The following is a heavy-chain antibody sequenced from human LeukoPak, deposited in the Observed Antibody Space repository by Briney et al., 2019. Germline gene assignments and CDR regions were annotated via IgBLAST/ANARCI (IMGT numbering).Heavy chain of an antibody. D-gene: IGHD6-19*01. J-gene: IGHJ4*02. V-gene: IGHV3-7*01. CDR3: ARQVVAGDRGDY. CDR2: IMQDGSEK. CDR1: GFTFSSYS. Sequence: GGSLRLSCAASGFTFSSYSMNWVRQAPGKGLEWVANIMQDGSEKYYVDSVKGRFTISRDNAKNSLYLQMYSLRAEDTAVYYCARQVVAGDRGDYWGEGSLVTVSS.